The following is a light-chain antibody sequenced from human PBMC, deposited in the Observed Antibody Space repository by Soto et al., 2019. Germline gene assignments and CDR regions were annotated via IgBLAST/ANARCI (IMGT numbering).Light chain of an antibody. CDR2: GAS. CDR1: QSVSSNY. J-gene: IGKJ1*01. Sequence: EIVLTQSPGTLSLSPGERATLSCRASQSVSSNYLAWYQQKRGQAPRLLIYGASISATGIPTRFSGSGSGTDFTITISSLEREDFAVYCCQQYDTSPRTFGQGTKVEI. CDR3: QQYDTSPRT. V-gene: IGKV3-20*01.